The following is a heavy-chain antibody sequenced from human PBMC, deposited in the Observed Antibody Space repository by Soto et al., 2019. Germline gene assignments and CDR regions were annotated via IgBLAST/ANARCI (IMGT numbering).Heavy chain of an antibody. CDR3: ARISALGQAAFDL. CDR2: IHYDGTST. J-gene: IGHJ3*01. V-gene: IGHV3-64*01. CDR1: GFTLSVYS. Sequence: EVQLVESGGGLVQPGGSLRLSCAASGFTLSVYSMHWVRQAPGKGLEFASAIHYDGTSTFYANSVKGRFTISRDTSKNTLYLQMGSLSAEDMAVYYCARISALGQAAFDLWGQGTMVTVSS.